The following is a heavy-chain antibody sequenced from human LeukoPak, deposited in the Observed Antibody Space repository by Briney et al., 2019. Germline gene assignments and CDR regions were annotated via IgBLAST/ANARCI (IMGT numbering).Heavy chain of an antibody. CDR1: GGSISSGGYS. V-gene: IGHV4-30-2*01. CDR3: ARVLLWFRELSVFDY. J-gene: IGHJ4*02. D-gene: IGHD3-10*01. Sequence: SQTLSLTCAVSGGSISSGGYSWSWIRQPPGKGLEWIGYIYHSGSTYYNPSLKSRVTISVDRSKNQFSLRLSSVTAADTAVYYCARVLLWFRELSVFDYWGQGTLVTVSS. CDR2: IYHSGST.